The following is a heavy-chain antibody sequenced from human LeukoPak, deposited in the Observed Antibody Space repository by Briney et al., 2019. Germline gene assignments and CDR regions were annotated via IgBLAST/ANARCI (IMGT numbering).Heavy chain of an antibody. Sequence: PGGSLRLSCAASGFTVSSNYMSWVRQAPGKGLEWASVMYSGGSTYYADSVKGRFTISRDNSKYTLFLKMNSLRAEDTAVYYWAKYGVACSSTSWYPLYYMAVWGKGTTVTVSS. CDR3: AKYGVACSSTSWYPLYYMAV. V-gene: IGHV3-53*01. CDR1: GFTVSSNY. D-gene: IGHD2-2*01. CDR2: MYSGGST. J-gene: IGHJ6*03.